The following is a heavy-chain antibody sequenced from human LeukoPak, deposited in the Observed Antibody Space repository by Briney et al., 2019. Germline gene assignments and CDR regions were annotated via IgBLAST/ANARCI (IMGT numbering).Heavy chain of an antibody. D-gene: IGHD3-22*01. J-gene: IGHJ4*02. CDR1: GFTFTNSD. CDR3: ASYYYDSRAFYPWFAY. Sequence: GGSLRLSCAASGFTFTNSDMTWVRQAPGKGLEWVSSIRGSGPTTYYADSVRGRFTISRDSSTNTLYLQMNSLRAEDTAIYYCASYYYDSRAFYPWFAYWGQGTLVTVSS. V-gene: IGHV3-23*01. CDR2: IRGSGPTT.